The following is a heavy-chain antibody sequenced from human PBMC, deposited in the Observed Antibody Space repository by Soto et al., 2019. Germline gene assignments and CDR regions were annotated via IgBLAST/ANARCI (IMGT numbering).Heavy chain of an antibody. Sequence: SETLSLTCAVSGGSISGGGYSWSWIRQPPGKGLEWIGYIYHSGSTYYNPSLKSRVTISVDRSKNQFSLKLSSVTAADTAVYYCAREVVGGRNYFDYWGQGTLVTVSS. J-gene: IGHJ4*02. D-gene: IGHD3-10*01. CDR2: IYHSGST. V-gene: IGHV4-30-2*01. CDR1: GGSISGGGYS. CDR3: AREVVGGRNYFDY.